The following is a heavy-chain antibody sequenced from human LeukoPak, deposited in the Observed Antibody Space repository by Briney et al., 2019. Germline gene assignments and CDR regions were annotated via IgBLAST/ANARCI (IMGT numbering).Heavy chain of an antibody. V-gene: IGHV4-39*07. J-gene: IGHJ4*02. Sequence: SETLSLACTVSGGSISSSSYYWGWIRQPPGKGLEWIGEINHSGSTNYNPSLKSRVTISVDTSKNQFSLKLSSVTAADTAVYYCARGGSDTAMTADFDYWGQGTLVTVSS. CDR1: GGSISSSSYY. CDR3: ARGGSDTAMTADFDY. D-gene: IGHD5-18*01. CDR2: INHSGST.